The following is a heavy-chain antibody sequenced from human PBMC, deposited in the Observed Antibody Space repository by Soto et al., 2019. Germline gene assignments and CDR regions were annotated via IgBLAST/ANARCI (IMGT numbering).Heavy chain of an antibody. CDR1: GFTFSSYA. J-gene: IGHJ6*02. Sequence: GGSLRLSCAASGFTFSSYAMHWVRQAPGKGLEWVAVISYDGSNKYYADSVKGRFTISRDNSKNTLYLQMNSLRAEDTAVYYCARFGSSVVVVPATHAGYGMDVWGQGTTVTVSS. D-gene: IGHD2-2*01. CDR3: ARFGSSVVVVPATHAGYGMDV. CDR2: ISYDGSNK. V-gene: IGHV3-30-3*01.